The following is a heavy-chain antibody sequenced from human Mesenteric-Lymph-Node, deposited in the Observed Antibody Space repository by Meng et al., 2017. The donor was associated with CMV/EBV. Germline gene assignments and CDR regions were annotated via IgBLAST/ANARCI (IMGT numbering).Heavy chain of an antibody. CDR1: GFTFDHYG. D-gene: IGHD3-3*01. V-gene: IGHV3-20*04. CDR2: INWNGGST. CDR3: ARDWGARHELRFLEWLPYYYYGMDV. J-gene: IGHJ6*02. Sequence: GGSLRLSCAASGFTFDHYGMSWVRQAPGKGLEWVSGINWNGGSTDYADSVKGRFTISRDNAKNSLYMQMNSLRDEDTALYYCARDWGARHELRFLEWLPYYYYGMDVWGQGTTVTVSS.